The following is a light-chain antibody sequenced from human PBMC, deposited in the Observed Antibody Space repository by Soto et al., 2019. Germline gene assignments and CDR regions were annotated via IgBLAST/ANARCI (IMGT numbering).Light chain of an antibody. CDR2: AAS. Sequence: DIPMTQSPSSLSASVGDRVTITCRASPSIGTYLNWYQHKLGKAPKLLIYAASSLQGGVPSRFTGSGSGTDFTLTINSLQPEDFATYFCQQSYSIPITFGQGTRLEIK. CDR1: PSIGTY. CDR3: QQSYSIPIT. J-gene: IGKJ5*01. V-gene: IGKV1-39*01.